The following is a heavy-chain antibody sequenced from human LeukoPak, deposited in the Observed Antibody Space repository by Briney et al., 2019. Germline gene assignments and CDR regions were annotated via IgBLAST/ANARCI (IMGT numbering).Heavy chain of an antibody. V-gene: IGHV4-34*01. CDR1: GGSFSGYY. CDR2: INHSGST. D-gene: IGHD6-13*01. J-gene: IGHJ5*02. CDR3: ARFWIAAAAHPWFGP. Sequence: SETLSLTCAVYGGSFSGYYWSWIRQPPGKGLEWIGEINHSGSTNYNPSLKSRVTISVDTSKNQFSLKLSSVTAADTAVYYCARFWIAAAAHPWFGPWGQGTLVTVSS.